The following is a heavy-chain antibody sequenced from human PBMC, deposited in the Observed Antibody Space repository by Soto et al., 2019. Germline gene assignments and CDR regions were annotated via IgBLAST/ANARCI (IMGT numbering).Heavy chain of an antibody. D-gene: IGHD2-8*02. V-gene: IGHV3-33*01. J-gene: IGHJ4*02. CDR3: GRDGVVVTAFWGYLDY. Sequence: QVQLVESGGGVVQPGRSLRLSCVASGFTFSGYGMHWVRQAPGKGLEWVAIIRYDGSNIYYADSAKGRFAISRDTSKNTLFLQMDSVGAADTDVYYCGRDGVVVTAFWGYLDYWGQGALVSVSS. CDR1: GFTFSGYG. CDR2: IRYDGSNI.